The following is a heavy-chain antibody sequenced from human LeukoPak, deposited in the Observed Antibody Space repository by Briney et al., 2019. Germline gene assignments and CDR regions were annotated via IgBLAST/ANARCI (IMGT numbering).Heavy chain of an antibody. CDR3: ARQGNGVDY. D-gene: IGHD1-1*01. Sequence: SETLSLTCTVSGGSISSYYWSWIRQPPGKGLEWIGSIYYSGSTYYNPSLQSRVTISVDTSKNQFSLKLSSVTAADTAVYYCARQGNGVDYWGQGTLVTVSS. J-gene: IGHJ4*02. CDR1: GGSISSYY. CDR2: IYYSGST. V-gene: IGHV4-39*01.